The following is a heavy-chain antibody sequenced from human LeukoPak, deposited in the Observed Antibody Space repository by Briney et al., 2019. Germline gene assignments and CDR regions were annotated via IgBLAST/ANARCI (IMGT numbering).Heavy chain of an antibody. J-gene: IGHJ5*02. CDR1: GGSISSYY. CDR2: IYYSGST. V-gene: IGHV4-59*01. Sequence: SEALSLTCTVSGGSISSYYWSWLRQPPGKGLEWIGYIYYSGSTNYNPSLKSRVTISVDTSKNQFSLKLSSVTAADTAVYYCARGDIVVVPGGFDPWGQGTLVTVSS. D-gene: IGHD2-2*01. CDR3: ARGDIVVVPGGFDP.